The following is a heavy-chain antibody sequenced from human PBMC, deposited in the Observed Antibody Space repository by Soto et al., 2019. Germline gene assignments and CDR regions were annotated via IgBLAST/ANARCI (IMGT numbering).Heavy chain of an antibody. V-gene: IGHV3-11*01. D-gene: IGHD2-21*01. CDR3: ARAVVVDAFYSYGMDV. CDR1: GFSFSDYY. J-gene: IGHJ6*02. CDR2: IDFRSNSI. Sequence: GSLRLSCAASGFSFSDYYMSWIRQAPGKGLEWVSYIDFRSNSIYYADSVKGRFTISRDNAKNSLYLQMNSLRAEDTAVYYCARAVVVDAFYSYGMDVWGQGTTVTVSS.